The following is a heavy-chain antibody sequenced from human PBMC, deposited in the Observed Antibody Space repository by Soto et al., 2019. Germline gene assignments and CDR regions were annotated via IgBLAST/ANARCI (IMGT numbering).Heavy chain of an antibody. CDR2: IYYSGST. D-gene: IGHD6-19*01. Sequence: SETLSLTCTVSGGSISSGCYYWSWIRQHPGKGLEWIGYIYYSGSTYYNPSLKSRVTISVDTSKNQFSLKLSSVTAADTAVYYCARFVVMTVAGTSDFDYWGQGTLVTVSS. CDR3: ARFVVMTVAGTSDFDY. CDR1: GGSISSGCYY. J-gene: IGHJ4*02. V-gene: IGHV4-31*03.